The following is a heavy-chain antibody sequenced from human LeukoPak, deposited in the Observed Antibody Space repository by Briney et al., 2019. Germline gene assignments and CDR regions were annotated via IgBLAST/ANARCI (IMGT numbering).Heavy chain of an antibody. CDR1: GFTFRDYW. J-gene: IGHJ4*02. CDR3: ARAGGTSWADY. V-gene: IGHV3-7*01. Sequence: GGPLRLSCEASGFTFRDYWMTWVRQAPGKGLEWVANVKQDGTEKFYVDSVKGRFTISRDNGKNSLYLQMNSLRVEDTAIYYCARAGGTSWADYWGQGTLVTVSS. CDR2: VKQDGTEK. D-gene: IGHD6-13*01.